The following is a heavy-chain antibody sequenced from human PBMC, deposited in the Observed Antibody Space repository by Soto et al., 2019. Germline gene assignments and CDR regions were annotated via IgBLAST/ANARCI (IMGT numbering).Heavy chain of an antibody. CDR2: ISAYNGNT. CDR1: GYTFTSYG. V-gene: IGHV1-18*01. Sequence: QVQLVQSGAEVKKPGASVKVSCKASGYTFTSYGISWVRQAPGQGLEWMGWISAYNGNTNYAQKVQDRVTLTNDTXTXTXSMELRSLRSDDTAVYYWARDVPYYYDGGGSYYFDYWGQGTLVTVSS. J-gene: IGHJ4*02. D-gene: IGHD3-22*01. CDR3: ARDVPYYYDGGGSYYFDY.